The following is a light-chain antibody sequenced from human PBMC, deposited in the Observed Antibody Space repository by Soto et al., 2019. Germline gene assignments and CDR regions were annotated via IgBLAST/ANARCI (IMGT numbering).Light chain of an antibody. J-gene: IGKJ1*01. CDR2: VAS. CDR3: QQYGSSPRT. Sequence: EIVMSQSPATLSVSPGERATLSCRASQSVGTNVAWYQQKAGQAPRLLIYVASTRAAGIPARFSGSGSGTEFTLTITSLQSEDFAVYYCQQYGSSPRTFGQGTKVEVK. V-gene: IGKV3-15*01. CDR1: QSVGTN.